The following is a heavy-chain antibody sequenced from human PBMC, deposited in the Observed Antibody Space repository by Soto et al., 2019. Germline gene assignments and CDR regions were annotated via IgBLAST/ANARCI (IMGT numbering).Heavy chain of an antibody. CDR1: GGSISSYY. D-gene: IGHD3-10*01. CDR2: IYYSGST. Sequence: SETLSLTCTVSGGSISSYYWSWIRQPPGKGLEWIGYIYYSGSTNYNPSLKSRVTISVDTSKNQFSLKLSSVTAADTAVYYCARAEWFGELFPYYGMDVWGQGTTVTVSS. CDR3: ARAEWFGELFPYYGMDV. V-gene: IGHV4-59*01. J-gene: IGHJ6*02.